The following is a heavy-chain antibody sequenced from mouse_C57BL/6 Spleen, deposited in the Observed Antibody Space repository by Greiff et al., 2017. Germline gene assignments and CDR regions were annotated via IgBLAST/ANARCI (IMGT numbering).Heavy chain of an antibody. V-gene: IGHV1-63*01. CDR1: GYTFTNYW. CDR2: IYPGGGYT. J-gene: IGHJ3*01. Sequence: QVQLQQSGAELVRPGTSVKMSCKASGYTFTNYWIGWAKQRPGHGLEWIGDIYPGGGYTNYNEKFKGKATLTAAKSSSTAYMQFSSLTSEDSAIYYCARGDSNNPFAYWGQGTLVTVSA. D-gene: IGHD3-3*01. CDR3: ARGDSNNPFAY.